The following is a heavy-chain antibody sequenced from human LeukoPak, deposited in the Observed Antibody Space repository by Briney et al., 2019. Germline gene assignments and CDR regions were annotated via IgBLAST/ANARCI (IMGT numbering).Heavy chain of an antibody. CDR3: ARDPYSGNYGAYYYYYMDV. CDR2: INWNGGST. Sequence: GGSLRLSCAASGFPFDDSVMSWVRQAPGKGLEWVSSINWNGGSTGYADSVKGRFTISRDNAKNSLYLQMDRLRVEDTAEYYCARDPYSGNYGAYYYYYMDVWGKGTTVTVSS. CDR1: GFPFDDSV. D-gene: IGHD1-26*01. J-gene: IGHJ6*03. V-gene: IGHV3-20*04.